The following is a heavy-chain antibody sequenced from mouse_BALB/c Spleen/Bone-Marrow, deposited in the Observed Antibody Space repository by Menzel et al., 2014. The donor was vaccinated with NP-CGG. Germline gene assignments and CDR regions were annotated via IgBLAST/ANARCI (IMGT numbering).Heavy chain of an antibody. J-gene: IGHJ1*01. V-gene: IGHV4-1*02. CDR2: INPDSNTI. CDR1: GFDFSRYW. D-gene: IGHD1-1*01. Sequence: EVKVEESGGGLVQPGGSLKLSCAASGFDFSRYWMSWVRQVPGKGLEWIGEINPDSNTINYTPSLKDKFIISRDNAKNTLYLQMSKVRSEDTALYYCARLNYHGNLFVWGAGTTVTVSS. CDR3: ARLNYHGNLFV.